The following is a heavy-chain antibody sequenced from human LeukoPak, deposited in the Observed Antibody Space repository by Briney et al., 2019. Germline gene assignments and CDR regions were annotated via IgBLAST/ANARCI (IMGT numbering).Heavy chain of an antibody. Sequence: PGGSLRLSCAASGFSVSSNYMSWVRQAPGKGLEWLSVIYSGGFTHYADSVKGRFTISRDNFKNTLYLQMNSLKAEDTAVYYCARDSGYSSESAYWGQGTQVAVSS. J-gene: IGHJ4*02. CDR2: IYSGGFT. CDR3: ARDSGYSSESAY. D-gene: IGHD4-23*01. CDR1: GFSVSSNY. V-gene: IGHV3-53*01.